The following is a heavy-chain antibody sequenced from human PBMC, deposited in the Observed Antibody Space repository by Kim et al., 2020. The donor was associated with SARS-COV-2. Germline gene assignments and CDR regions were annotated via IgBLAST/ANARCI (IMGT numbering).Heavy chain of an antibody. CDR3: ARDQGLGRWPSGRLDS. D-gene: IGHD1-26*01. Sequence: SETLSLTCTVSGGSISSYYWSWIRQPPGQGLEWIGYIYYSGSTNYNPSLTSRVTISVDTSKNQFSLKLSSVTAADTAVYYCARDQGLGRWPSGRLDSWGQGTLVTVSS. CDR2: IYYSGST. V-gene: IGHV4-59*13. J-gene: IGHJ5*01. CDR1: GGSISSYY.